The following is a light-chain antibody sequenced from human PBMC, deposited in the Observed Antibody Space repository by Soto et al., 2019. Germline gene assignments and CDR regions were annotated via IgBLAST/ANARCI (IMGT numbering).Light chain of an antibody. CDR3: MQDIYWPST. V-gene: IGKV2-30*01. Sequence: DVVLTQSPLSLAVNLGQPASISCRSSQSLPYSDGNTYLNWFQQRPGQSPRRLIYQVSNRDSGVPDRFSGSGSGTDFTLKISRVEADDVGVYYCMQDIYWPSTFGQGTKVDIK. CDR1: QSLPYSDGNTY. CDR2: QVS. J-gene: IGKJ1*01.